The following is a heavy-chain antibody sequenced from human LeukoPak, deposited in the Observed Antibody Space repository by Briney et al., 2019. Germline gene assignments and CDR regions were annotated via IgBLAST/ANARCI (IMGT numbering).Heavy chain of an antibody. Sequence: GGSLRLSCSASGFPFSTLGMHWVRQAPGKGLEHVSTIGSDGSGTYYADSVKDRFIISRDNSKNAVYLQMNSLRAEDTAVYYCANVGDYPWRGGFNWLDPWGQGTLVTVSS. V-gene: IGHV3-64*04. J-gene: IGHJ5*02. CDR3: ANVGDYPWRGGFNWLDP. CDR2: IGSDGSGT. D-gene: IGHD4-17*01. CDR1: GFPFSTLG.